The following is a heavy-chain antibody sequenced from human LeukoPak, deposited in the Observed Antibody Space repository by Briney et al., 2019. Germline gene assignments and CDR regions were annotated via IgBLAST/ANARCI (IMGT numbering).Heavy chain of an antibody. D-gene: IGHD5-18*01. J-gene: IGHJ3*02. CDR2: IYYSGST. CDR3: AGGRYSYDAFDI. V-gene: IGHV4-59*01. Sequence: PSETLSLTCTVSGGSISSYYWSWIRQPPGKGLEWIGYIYYSGSTNYNPSLKSRVTISVDTSKNQFSLKPSSVTAADTAVYYCAGGRYSYDAFDIWGQGTMVTVSS. CDR1: GGSISSYY.